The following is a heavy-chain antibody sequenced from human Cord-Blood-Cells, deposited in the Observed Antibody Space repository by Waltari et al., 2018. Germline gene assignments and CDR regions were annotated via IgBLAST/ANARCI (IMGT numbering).Heavy chain of an antibody. Sequence: QVQLVQSGAAVKKPGASVKVSCKASGYTFTVYYMPWVREAPGQGLEWRGWINPSSGGTHDAQKVQGGVTMTRDTSISTADMELSRLRSDDTAVYYCARVGYYGSGSYYDYWGQGTLVTVSS. CDR3: ARVGYYGSGSYYDY. CDR1: GYTFTVYY. V-gene: IGHV1-2*02. J-gene: IGHJ4*02. CDR2: INPSSGGT. D-gene: IGHD3-10*01.